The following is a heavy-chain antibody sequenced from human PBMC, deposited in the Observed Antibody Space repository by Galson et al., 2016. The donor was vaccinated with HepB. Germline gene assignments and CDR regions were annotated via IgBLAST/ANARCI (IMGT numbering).Heavy chain of an antibody. CDR3: ARDPNGDYFGAFDF. V-gene: IGHV3-23*01. D-gene: IGHD4-17*01. Sequence: SLRLSCAASGFTFSTYAMTWVRQAPGKGLEWVSSDTGSGSWTYYADSVKGRLTISRGNSKNTLYLQMNSLRAEDTAVYYCARDPNGDYFGAFDFWGQGTMVTVSS. CDR2: DTGSGSWT. CDR1: GFTFSTYA. J-gene: IGHJ3*01.